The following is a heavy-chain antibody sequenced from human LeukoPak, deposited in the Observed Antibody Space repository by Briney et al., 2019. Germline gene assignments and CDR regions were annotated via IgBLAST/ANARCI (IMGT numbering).Heavy chain of an antibody. Sequence: PGGSLRLSCAASGFTFSSYGMQWVRQAPGKGLEWVAVIWYDGSNKYYADSVKGRFTISRDNSENTLYLQMNSLRAEDTAVYYCASCSLSGGSCYYFDYWGQGTLVTVSS. J-gene: IGHJ4*02. CDR2: IWYDGSNK. D-gene: IGHD2-15*01. V-gene: IGHV3-33*01. CDR3: ASCSLSGGSCYYFDY. CDR1: GFTFSSYG.